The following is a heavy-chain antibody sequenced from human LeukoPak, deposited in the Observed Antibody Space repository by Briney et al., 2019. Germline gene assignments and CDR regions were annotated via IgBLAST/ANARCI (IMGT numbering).Heavy chain of an antibody. D-gene: IGHD6-19*01. CDR1: GYTFASYA. CDR3: ARQGIAVAGTGFDY. V-gene: IGHV7-4-1*02. CDR2: INTNTGNP. J-gene: IGHJ4*02. Sequence: ASVKVSCKASGYTFASYAMYGVRQAPGQGLGWMGWINTNTGNPTYAQGLTGRFVFSLDTSVSTAYLQISSLKAEDTAVYYCARQGIAVAGTGFDYWGQGTLVTVSS.